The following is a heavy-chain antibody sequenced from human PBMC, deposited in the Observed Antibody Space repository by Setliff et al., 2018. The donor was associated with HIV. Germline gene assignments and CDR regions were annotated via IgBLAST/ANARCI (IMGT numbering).Heavy chain of an antibody. CDR3: AQDPRPDYTGQYFFFAY. CDR1: GFTFSTYW. D-gene: IGHD2-2*02. J-gene: IGHJ4*02. V-gene: IGHV3-74*01. CDR2: INSDGSST. Sequence: GGSLRLSCAASGFTFSTYWMHWVRQAPGKGLVWVSRINSDGSSTTYADSVKGRFTISRDSSKSTPYLQMNGLRAEDTAVYYCAQDPRPDYTGQYFFFAYWGQGALVTVSS.